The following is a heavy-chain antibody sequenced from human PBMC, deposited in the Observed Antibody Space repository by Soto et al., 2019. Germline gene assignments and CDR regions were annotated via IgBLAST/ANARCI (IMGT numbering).Heavy chain of an antibody. CDR2: INPNNGGT. J-gene: IGHJ4*02. V-gene: IGHV1-2*02. CDR3: ALENYNSLGYYSCRASGDY. D-gene: IGHD3-22*01. CDR1: GYTFSGYY. Sequence: ASVNVSCKASGYTFSGYYMHWVRQAPGQGLEWMGWINPNNGGTNYAQRFQGRVTMTRDTSISTAYMELSGLRSDDTAVYYCALENYNSLGYYSCRASGDYWGQGSLVTVSS.